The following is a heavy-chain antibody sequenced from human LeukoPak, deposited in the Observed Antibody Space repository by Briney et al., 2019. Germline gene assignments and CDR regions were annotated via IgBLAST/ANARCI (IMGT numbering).Heavy chain of an antibody. CDR1: GFTFSSYA. D-gene: IGHD6-6*01. CDR3: AKRTFEYSSSSGYYYYMDV. Sequence: PGGSLRLSCAASGFTFSSYAMSCVRQAPGKGLEWVSAISGSGGSTYYADSVKGRFTISRDNSKNTLYLQMNGLRAEDTAVYYCAKRTFEYSSSSGYYYYMDVWGKGTTVTVSS. J-gene: IGHJ6*03. CDR2: ISGSGGST. V-gene: IGHV3-23*01.